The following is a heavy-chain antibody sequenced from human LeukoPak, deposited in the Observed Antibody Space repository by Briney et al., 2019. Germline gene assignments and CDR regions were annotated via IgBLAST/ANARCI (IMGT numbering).Heavy chain of an antibody. CDR1: RATFTRYA. CDR2: ISPIFGTA. V-gene: IGHV1-69*13. Sequence: SVKVSCKPSRATFTRYAISWVPQAPGHGLEWMGGISPIFGTANYAQTFQGRVTITADESTSTAYMELSSLRSEDTAVYYCARDGKTHYYSGSYRTGGRFDYWGQGTLVTVSS. D-gene: IGHD1-26*01. CDR3: ARDGKTHYYSGSYRTGGRFDY. J-gene: IGHJ4*02.